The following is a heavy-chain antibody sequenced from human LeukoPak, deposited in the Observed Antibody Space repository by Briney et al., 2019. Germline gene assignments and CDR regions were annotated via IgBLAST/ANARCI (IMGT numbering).Heavy chain of an antibody. CDR1: GGSFSGYY. J-gene: IGHJ4*02. D-gene: IGHD6-13*01. Sequence: PSETLSLTCAVYGGSFSGYYWSWIRQPPGKGLEWIGEIYHSGSTYYSPSLKSRVTISVDTSKNQFSLKLSSVTAADTAVYYCASWYTSSSFDYWGQGTLVTVSS. CDR3: ASWYTSSSFDY. V-gene: IGHV4-34*01. CDR2: IYHSGST.